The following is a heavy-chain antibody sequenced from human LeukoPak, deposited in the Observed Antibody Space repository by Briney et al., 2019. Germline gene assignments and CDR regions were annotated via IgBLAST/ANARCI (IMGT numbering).Heavy chain of an antibody. D-gene: IGHD6-6*01. CDR3: ASPEPRLYSSPYYFDY. V-gene: IGHV4-30-4*08. J-gene: IGHJ4*02. CDR1: GGSISSGDYY. CDR2: IYYSGST. Sequence: SETLSLTCTVSGGSISSGDYYWSWIRQPPGKGLEWIGYIYYSGSTYYNPSLKSRVTISVDTSKNQFSLKLSSVTAADTAVYYCASPEPRLYSSPYYFDYWGQGTLVTVSS.